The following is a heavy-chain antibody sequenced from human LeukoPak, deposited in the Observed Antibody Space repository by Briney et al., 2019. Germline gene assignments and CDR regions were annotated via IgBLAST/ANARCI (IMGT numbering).Heavy chain of an antibody. J-gene: IGHJ4*02. V-gene: IGHV3-48*04. CDR2: ISSSSSTI. Sequence: GGSLRLSCAASGFTFSSYSMNWVRQAPGKGLEWVSYISSSSSTIYYADSVKGRFTISRDNAKNTLYLQMNSLRAEDTAVYYCAKADPSSIAARVTYYFDYWGQGTLVTVSS. CDR1: GFTFSSYS. CDR3: AKADPSSIAARVTYYFDY. D-gene: IGHD6-6*01.